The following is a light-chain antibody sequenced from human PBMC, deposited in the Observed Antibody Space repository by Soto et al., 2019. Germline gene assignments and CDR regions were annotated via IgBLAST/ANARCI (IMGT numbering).Light chain of an antibody. CDR1: QDISNY. Sequence: DIQLTQSPSFLSASVGDRVTITCRASQDISNYLAWYQQKPGKAPNLLIYLTSTLQNGVPSRFSGSRSGTEFTLTISSLQPADFATYYCQQLNTYGWTFDQGTRVEI. CDR3: QQLNTYGWT. V-gene: IGKV1-9*01. CDR2: LTS. J-gene: IGKJ1*01.